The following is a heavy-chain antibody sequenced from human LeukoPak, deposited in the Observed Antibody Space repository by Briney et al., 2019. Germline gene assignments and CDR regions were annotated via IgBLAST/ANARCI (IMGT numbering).Heavy chain of an antibody. D-gene: IGHD4-17*01. V-gene: IGHV3-23*01. J-gene: IGHJ4*02. CDR2: ITDSGRKT. CDR3: AKITKATTPNY. CDR1: GFTLSTYA. Sequence: GGSLRLSCAVSGFTLSTYAMTWVRQASGRGLEWVSGITDSGRKTYYADSVKGRFSISRDNSKNTVYLQMSDLRAEDTAVYYCAKITKATTPNYWGQGTLVTVSS.